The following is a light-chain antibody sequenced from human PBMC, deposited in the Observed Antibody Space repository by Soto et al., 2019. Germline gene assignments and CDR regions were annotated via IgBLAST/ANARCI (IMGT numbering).Light chain of an antibody. CDR2: SNN. V-gene: IGLV1-44*01. Sequence: QSVLTQPPSASGTPGQRVTISCSRSSSNIGSNTVNWYQQLPGTAPKLLIYSNNQRPSGVPDRFSASKSVTSASLAISGLQSEDEADYYCAAWDDSLNGVVFGGGTKLTVL. J-gene: IGLJ2*01. CDR3: AAWDDSLNGVV. CDR1: SSNIGSNT.